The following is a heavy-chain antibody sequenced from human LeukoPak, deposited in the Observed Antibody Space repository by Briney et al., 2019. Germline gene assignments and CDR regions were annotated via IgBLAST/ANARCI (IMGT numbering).Heavy chain of an antibody. CDR2: IYPGDSDT. Sequence: GESLKISCKGSGYSFTSYWIGWVRRMPGKGLEWMGTIYPGDSDTRYSPSFQGQVTISADKSISTAYLQWSSLEASDTAMYYCARLNSNYVSYFDYWGQGTLVTVSS. CDR3: ARLNSNYVSYFDY. D-gene: IGHD4-11*01. V-gene: IGHV5-51*01. J-gene: IGHJ4*02. CDR1: GYSFTSYW.